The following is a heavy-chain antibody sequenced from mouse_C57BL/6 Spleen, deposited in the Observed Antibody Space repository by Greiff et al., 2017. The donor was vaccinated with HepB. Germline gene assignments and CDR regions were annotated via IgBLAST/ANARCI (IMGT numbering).Heavy chain of an antibody. Sequence: VQLQQSGPELVKPGASVKISCKASGYTFTDYYMNWVKQSHGKSLEWIGDINPNNGGTSYNQKFKGKATLTVDKSSSTAYMELRSLTSEDSAVYYCAREPYGNHYAMDYWGQGTSVTVSS. J-gene: IGHJ4*01. CDR3: AREPYGNHYAMDY. CDR1: GYTFTDYY. CDR2: INPNNGGT. D-gene: IGHD2-1*01. V-gene: IGHV1-26*01.